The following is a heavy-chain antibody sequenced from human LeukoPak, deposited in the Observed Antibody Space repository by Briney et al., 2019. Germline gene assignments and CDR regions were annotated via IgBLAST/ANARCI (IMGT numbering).Heavy chain of an antibody. CDR1: GGSVSGSY. V-gene: IGHV4-4*09. Sequence: PSETLSLTCAVSGGSVSGSYWSWIRQPPGKGPEYIGYIHGSGTTNYNPSLKSRVTTSVDTSKNQFSLKLSSVTAADTAVYYCTRLNKVEMAAAHYFDSWGQGTLVIVSS. D-gene: IGHD5-24*01. CDR2: IHGSGTT. J-gene: IGHJ4*02. CDR3: TRLNKVEMAAAHYFDS.